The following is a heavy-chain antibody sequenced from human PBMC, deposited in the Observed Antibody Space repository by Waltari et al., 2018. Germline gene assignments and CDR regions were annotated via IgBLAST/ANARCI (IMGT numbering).Heavy chain of an antibody. J-gene: IGHJ3*02. Sequence: QVQLQQSGPGLVKPSQTLSLTCAISGDSVSSNSATWNWIRQSPSSGLEWLGRTYYRSKWSNDYAVSVRGRITIGPDTAKNQFSLHLNSVTPEDTAVYYCARRVPVGANAFDIWGQGTMVTVS. D-gene: IGHD1-26*01. CDR3: ARRVPVGANAFDI. V-gene: IGHV6-1*01. CDR2: TYYRSKWSN. CDR1: GDSVSSNSAT.